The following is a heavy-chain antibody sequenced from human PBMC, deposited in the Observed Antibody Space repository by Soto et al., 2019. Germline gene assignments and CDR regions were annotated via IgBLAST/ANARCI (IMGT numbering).Heavy chain of an antibody. D-gene: IGHD1-1*01. Sequence: SVKVSFKASGYTFSSYAISWVRQAPGQRLEWMGGIIPIFGTTNYSQKFQGRVTITADESTSTAYMELSSLRSEDTAVYYCARRGTNDKGSYYYGMDVWGQGTTVTVSS. J-gene: IGHJ6*02. CDR2: IIPIFGTT. CDR3: ARRGTNDKGSYYYGMDV. CDR1: GYTFSSYA. V-gene: IGHV1-69*13.